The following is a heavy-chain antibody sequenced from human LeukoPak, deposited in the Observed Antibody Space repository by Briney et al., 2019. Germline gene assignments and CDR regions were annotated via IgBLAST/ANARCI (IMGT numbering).Heavy chain of an antibody. CDR3: ARHCLHDYDYVWGSYRLDY. J-gene: IGHJ4*02. Sequence: GGSLRLSCAASGFTFSSYAMSWVRQAPGKGLEWVSAVSGSGGSTYYADSVKGRFTISRDNSKNTLYLQMNSLRAEDTAVYYCARHCLHDYDYVWGSYRLDYWGQGTLVTDSS. V-gene: IGHV3-23*01. CDR1: GFTFSSYA. D-gene: IGHD3-16*02. CDR2: VSGSGGST.